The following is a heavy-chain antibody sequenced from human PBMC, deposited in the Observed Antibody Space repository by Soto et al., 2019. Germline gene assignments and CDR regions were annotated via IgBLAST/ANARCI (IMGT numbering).Heavy chain of an antibody. CDR3: ATRLSGANYGYNMYHFHGLDD. J-gene: IGHJ6*02. D-gene: IGHD5-18*01. Sequence: GESLKISCKGSGYNFASCWMNWVRQVSGKGLEWMGRIDPTDSYTNYNPCFEGHVTLSADKSSSTVYLQWSSLRASDTATNFRATRLSGANYGYNMYHFHGLDDWSQGTTGTVS. CDR2: IDPTDSYT. V-gene: IGHV5-10-1*01. CDR1: GYNFASCW.